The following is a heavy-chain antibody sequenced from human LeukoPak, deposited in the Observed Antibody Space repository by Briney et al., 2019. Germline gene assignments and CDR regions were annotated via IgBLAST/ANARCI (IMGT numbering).Heavy chain of an antibody. CDR1: GFTFSSYV. CDR3: AKDSPPHYYYDSSGYYYFDY. CDR2: ISGSGGST. J-gene: IGHJ4*02. Sequence: GGSLRLSCAASGFTFSSYVMSWVRQAPGKGLEWVSAISGSGGSTYYADSVKGRFTISRDNSKNTLYLQMNSLRAEDTAVYYCAKDSPPHYYYDSSGYYYFDYWGQGTLVTVSS. D-gene: IGHD3-22*01. V-gene: IGHV3-23*01.